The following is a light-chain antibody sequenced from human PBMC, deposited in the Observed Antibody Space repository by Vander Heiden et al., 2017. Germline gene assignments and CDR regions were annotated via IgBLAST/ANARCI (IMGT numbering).Light chain of an antibody. CDR3: RQYDNLPPA. Sequence: DLQVTQSPSSLSASVRYRGTITWRPSQDISNYLNWYQQKPAKAPKLLIYDASNLETGVPSRCSSSGSGTEFTSPISSLQPEDNATYYCRQYDNLPPAFGAGTKVDIK. V-gene: IGKV1-33*01. CDR1: QDISNY. CDR2: DAS. J-gene: IGKJ3*01.